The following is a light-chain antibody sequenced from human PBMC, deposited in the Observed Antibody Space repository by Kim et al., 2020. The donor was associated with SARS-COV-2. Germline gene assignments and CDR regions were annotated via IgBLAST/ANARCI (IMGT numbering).Light chain of an antibody. J-gene: IGKJ5*01. Sequence: LSPGKKATRSARASETVSSFLAWYQQKPGQSPRLLVYDASNRSAGIPARFSGSGSGTCFTLTISSVEPEDFAVYYCQQRTNWLVTFGQGTRLEIK. CDR1: ETVSSF. CDR2: DAS. V-gene: IGKV3-11*01. CDR3: QQRTNWLVT.